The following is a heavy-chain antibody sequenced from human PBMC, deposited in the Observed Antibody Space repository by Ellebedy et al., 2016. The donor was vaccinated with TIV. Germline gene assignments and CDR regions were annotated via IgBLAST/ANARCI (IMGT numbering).Heavy chain of an antibody. CDR3: ARDPRPYLRYGHYDC. J-gene: IGHJ4*02. CDR2: INDISSHI. Sequence: GESLKISCAASGFPLSNYWMSWVRQAPGKGLEWVSSINDISSHIYYADSVKGRFTISRDNANNLVSLQMNNLRADDTAVYFCARDPRPYLRYGHYDCWGQGTLVTVSS. D-gene: IGHD3-9*01. CDR1: GFPLSNYW. V-gene: IGHV3-21*01.